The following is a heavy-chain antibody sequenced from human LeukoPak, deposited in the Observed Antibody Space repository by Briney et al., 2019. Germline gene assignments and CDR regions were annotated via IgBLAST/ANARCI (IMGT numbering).Heavy chain of an antibody. D-gene: IGHD3-9*01. CDR3: ASLSGFADAFDI. V-gene: IGHV3-23*01. CDR1: GFTVSSYY. J-gene: IGHJ3*02. CDR2: ISGSGGST. Sequence: SGGSLRLSCAASGFTVSSYYMSWVRQAPGKGLEWVSAISGSGGSTYYADSVKGRFTISRDNSKNTLYLQMNSLRAEDTAIYYCASLSGFADAFDIWGQGTMVTVSS.